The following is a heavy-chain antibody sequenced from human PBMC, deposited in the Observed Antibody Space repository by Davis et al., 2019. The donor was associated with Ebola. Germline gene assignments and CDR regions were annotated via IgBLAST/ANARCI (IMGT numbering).Heavy chain of an antibody. CDR1: GGSISSGGYY. CDR3: ARVIIAAPHYYYGMDV. Sequence: PSETLSLTCTVSGGSISSGGYYWSWIRQHPGKGLEWIGYIYYSGSTYYNPSLKSRVTISVDTSKNQFSLKLSSVTAADTAVYYCARVIIAAPHYYYGMDVWGQGTTVTVSS. V-gene: IGHV4-31*03. D-gene: IGHD6-6*01. J-gene: IGHJ6*02. CDR2: IYYSGST.